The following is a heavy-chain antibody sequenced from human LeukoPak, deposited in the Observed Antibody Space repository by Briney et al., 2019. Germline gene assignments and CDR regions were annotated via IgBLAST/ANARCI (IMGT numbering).Heavy chain of an antibody. CDR2: IYSGGST. Sequence: PGGSLRLSCAASGFTVSSNYMSWVRQAPGKGLEWVSVIYSGGSTYYADSVKGRFTISRDNSKNTLYLQMNSLRAEDTAVYYCERAGAAAAESSSDDSDYWGQGTLVTVSS. CDR1: GFTVSSNY. CDR3: ERAGAAAAESSSDDSDY. J-gene: IGHJ4*02. V-gene: IGHV3-53*01. D-gene: IGHD6-13*01.